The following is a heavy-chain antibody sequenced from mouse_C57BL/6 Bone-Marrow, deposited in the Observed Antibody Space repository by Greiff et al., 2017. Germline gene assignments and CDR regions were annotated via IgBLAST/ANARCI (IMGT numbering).Heavy chain of an antibody. CDR3: ARDHSGSSPYYFDC. CDR1: GYTFTSYW. J-gene: IGHJ2*01. Sequence: QVQLQQPGAELVKPGASVKMSCKASGYTFTSYWITWVKQRPGQGLEWIGDIYPGSGSTNYNEKFKSKATLTVDTSSSTAYMRLSSLTSEDSAVYYCARDHSGSSPYYFDCWGQGTTLTVSS. V-gene: IGHV1-55*01. D-gene: IGHD1-1*01. CDR2: IYPGSGST.